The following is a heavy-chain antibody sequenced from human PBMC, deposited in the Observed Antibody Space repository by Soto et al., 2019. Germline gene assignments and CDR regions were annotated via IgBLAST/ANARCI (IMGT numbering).Heavy chain of an antibody. D-gene: IGHD3-3*01. Sequence: GSLRLSCAASGFTFSSYWMSWVRQAPGKGLEWVANIKQDGSEKYYVDSVKGRFTISRDNAKNSLYLQMNSLRAEDTAVYYCASPIIGGYDFWSGYPVMDVWGKGTTVTVSS. J-gene: IGHJ6*03. CDR1: GFTFSSYW. CDR2: IKQDGSEK. CDR3: ASPIIGGYDFWSGYPVMDV. V-gene: IGHV3-7*01.